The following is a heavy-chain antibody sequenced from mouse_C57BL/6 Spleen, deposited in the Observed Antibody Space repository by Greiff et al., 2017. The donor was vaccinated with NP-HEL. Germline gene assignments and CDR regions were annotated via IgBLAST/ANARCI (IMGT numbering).Heavy chain of an antibody. J-gene: IGHJ2*01. CDR2: IYPGDGDT. CDR3: ARGGYYSNSFFDY. V-gene: IGHV1-82*01. D-gene: IGHD2-5*01. Sequence: VQLQQSGPELVKPGASVKISCKASGYAFSSSWMNWVKQRPGKGLEWIGRIYPGDGDTNYNGKFKGKATLTADKSSSTAYMQLSSLTSEDSAVYVCARGGYYSNSFFDYWGQGTTLTVSS. CDR1: GYAFSSSW.